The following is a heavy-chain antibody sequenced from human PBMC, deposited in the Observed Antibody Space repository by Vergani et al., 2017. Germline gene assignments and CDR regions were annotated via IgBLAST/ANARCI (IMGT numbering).Heavy chain of an antibody. CDR3: ASLGRGDLGSGASNY. CDR2: ISSNGGST. V-gene: IGHV3-64D*06. Sequence: EVQLVESGGGLVQPGGSLRLSCSASGFTFSSYAMHWVRQAPGKGLEYVSAISSNGGSTYYADSVKGRFTISRDNSKNTLYLQMSSLRAEDTAVYYCASLGRGDLGSGASNYWGQGTLVTVSS. J-gene: IGHJ4*02. D-gene: IGHD3-10*01. CDR1: GFTFSSYA.